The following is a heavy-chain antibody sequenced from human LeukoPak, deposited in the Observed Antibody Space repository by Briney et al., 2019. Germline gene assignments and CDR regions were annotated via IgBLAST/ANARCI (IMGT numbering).Heavy chain of an antibody. CDR3: ARHEAQDFDY. CDR2: INHSGST. CDR1: GGSFSGYY. V-gene: IGHV4-34*01. Sequence: SSETLSLTCAVYGGSFSGYYWSWIRQPPGKGLEWIGEINHSGSTNYNPSLKSRVIISVDTSKNQFSLKLSSVTATDTAVYYCARHEAQDFDYWGQGTLVTVSS. J-gene: IGHJ4*02.